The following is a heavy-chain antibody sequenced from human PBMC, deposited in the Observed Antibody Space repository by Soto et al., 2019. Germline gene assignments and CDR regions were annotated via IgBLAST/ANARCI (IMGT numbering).Heavy chain of an antibody. D-gene: IGHD7-27*01. CDR1: GYTFTSYY. CDR3: ARAGDQDEYYYYYMDV. Sequence: ASVKVSCKASGYTFTSYYMHWVRQAPGQGLEWMGIINPSGGSTSYAQKFQGRVTMTRDTSTSTVYMELSSLRSEDTAVYYCARAGDQDEYYYYYMDVWGKGTTVTVSS. CDR2: INPSGGST. V-gene: IGHV1-46*03. J-gene: IGHJ6*03.